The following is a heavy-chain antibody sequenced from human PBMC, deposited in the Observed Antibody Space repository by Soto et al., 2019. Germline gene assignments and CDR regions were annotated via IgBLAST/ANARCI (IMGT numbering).Heavy chain of an antibody. CDR2: ISINGGST. J-gene: IGHJ5*02. CDR3: VKDLVVGATTGWFDP. D-gene: IGHD1-26*01. CDR1: GFTFSSYA. Sequence: PGGSLRLSCSASGFTFSSYAMHWVRQAPGKGLEYVSAISINGGSTYYADSVKGRFTISRDNSKNTLYLQMSSLRAEDTAVYYCVKDLVVGATTGWFDPWGQGTLVTVSS. V-gene: IGHV3-64D*06.